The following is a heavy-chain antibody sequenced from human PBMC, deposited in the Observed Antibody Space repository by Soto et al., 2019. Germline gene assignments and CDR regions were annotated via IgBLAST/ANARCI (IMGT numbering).Heavy chain of an antibody. CDR2: ISGSGGRV. CDR1: GFSFGTYV. J-gene: IGHJ3*02. Sequence: EVQLLVSGGGMVEPRGSLTLSCAASGFSFGTYVMNWVRQAPGKGLEWVSGISGSGGRVYSSDSVKGRFTISRDNSRNTLYLQMNSLRAEDTAIYYCAMTRLYDTGTNDYHRDALDIWGQGTQVTVSS. V-gene: IGHV3-23*01. CDR3: AMTRLYDTGTNDYHRDALDI. D-gene: IGHD3-22*01.